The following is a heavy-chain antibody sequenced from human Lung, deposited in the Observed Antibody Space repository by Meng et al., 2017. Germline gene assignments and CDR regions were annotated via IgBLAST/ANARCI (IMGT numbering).Heavy chain of an antibody. CDR3: ARDEDISAAGKLFGDY. CDR2: INPKSGDT. Sequence: QVQLVESVAEVKKPGDSVTASCKPSAYNFPDYYLHWLRRAPGQGLEWMGRINPKSGDTPYAQKFQARVTMTGDTSISTAYMELSGLRSDDTAMYYCARDEDISAAGKLFGDYWGQGTLVTVSS. CDR1: AYNFPDYY. J-gene: IGHJ4*02. V-gene: IGHV1-2*06. D-gene: IGHD6-25*01.